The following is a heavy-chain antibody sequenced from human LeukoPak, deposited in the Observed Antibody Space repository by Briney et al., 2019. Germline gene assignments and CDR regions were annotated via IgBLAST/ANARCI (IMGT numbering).Heavy chain of an antibody. CDR3: AKGARIAAAKPMTFDY. J-gene: IGHJ4*02. CDR1: GFTFSSYS. Sequence: PGGSLRLSCAASGFTFSSYSMNWVRQAPGRGLEWVSYISTSSSTIYYADSVKGRFTISRDNAKNSLYLQMNSLRAEDTAVYYCAKGARIAAAKPMTFDYWGQGTLVTVSS. V-gene: IGHV3-48*01. CDR2: ISTSSSTI. D-gene: IGHD6-13*01.